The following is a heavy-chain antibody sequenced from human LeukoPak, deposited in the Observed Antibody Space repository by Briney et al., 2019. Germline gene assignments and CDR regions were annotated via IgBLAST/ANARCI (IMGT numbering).Heavy chain of an antibody. CDR1: GYTFTSYG. CDR3: AREGHSSSWTTYYYYMDV. D-gene: IGHD6-13*01. V-gene: IGHV1-18*01. Sequence: GASVKVSCKASGYTFTSYGISWVRQAPRQGLERMGWINAYNGNTNYAQKLQGRVTMTTDTSTSTAYMELRSLRSDDTAVYYCAREGHSSSWTTYYYYMDVWGKGTTVTVSS. CDR2: INAYNGNT. J-gene: IGHJ6*03.